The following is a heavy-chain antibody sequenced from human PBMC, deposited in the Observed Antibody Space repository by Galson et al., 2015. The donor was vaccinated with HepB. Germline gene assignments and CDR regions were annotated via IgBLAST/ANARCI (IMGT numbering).Heavy chain of an antibody. V-gene: IGHV3-73*01. CDR3: TRLGFDYDESYAFDI. CDR1: GFTFSGSA. CDR2: IRSKANSYAT. J-gene: IGHJ3*02. Sequence: SLRLSCAASGFTFSGSAMHWVRQASGKGLEWVGRIRSKANSYATAYAASVKGRFTISRDDSKNTAYLQMNSLKTVDTAVYYCTRLGFDYDESYAFDIWGQGTMVTVSS. D-gene: IGHD4-17*01.